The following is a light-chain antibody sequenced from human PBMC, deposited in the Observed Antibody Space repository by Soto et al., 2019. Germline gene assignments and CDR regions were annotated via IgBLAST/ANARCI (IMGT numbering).Light chain of an antibody. J-gene: IGKJ4*01. CDR2: RAS. CDR3: QHRGNWPLT. V-gene: IGKV3-15*01. Sequence: EMVMTQSPATLSVSPGERATLSCRASQSVRSSLAWYQQKPGQPPRLLIYRASTRATGVPARFSGSGSGTEFTLTISSLQSEDFAVYFCQHRGNWPLTFGGGTKVEIK. CDR1: QSVRSS.